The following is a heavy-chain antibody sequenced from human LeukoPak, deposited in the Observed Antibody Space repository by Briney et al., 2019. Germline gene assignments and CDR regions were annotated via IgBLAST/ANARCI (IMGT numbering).Heavy chain of an antibody. CDR2: INHSGST. D-gene: IGHD3-3*01. J-gene: IGHJ4*02. CDR1: GGSFSGYY. Sequence: KPSETLSLTCAVYGGSFSGYYWSWIHQPPGKGLEWIGEINHSGSTNYNPSLKSRVTISVDTSKNQFSLKLSSVTAADTAVYYCARAPKLYYDFWSGYYGFDYWGQGTLVTVSS. V-gene: IGHV4-34*01. CDR3: ARAPKLYYDFWSGYYGFDY.